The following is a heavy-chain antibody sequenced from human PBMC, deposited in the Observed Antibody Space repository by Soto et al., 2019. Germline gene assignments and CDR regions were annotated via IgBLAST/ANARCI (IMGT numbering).Heavy chain of an antibody. Sequence: GGSLILSCAASGFTFSSYSMNWVRQAPGKGLEWVSYISSSSSTIYYADSVKGRFTISRDNAKNSLYLQMNSLRDEDTAVYYCARGPDYYYGMDVWGQGTTVTVSS. CDR3: ARGPDYYYGMDV. J-gene: IGHJ6*02. CDR2: ISSSSSTI. V-gene: IGHV3-48*02. CDR1: GFTFSSYS.